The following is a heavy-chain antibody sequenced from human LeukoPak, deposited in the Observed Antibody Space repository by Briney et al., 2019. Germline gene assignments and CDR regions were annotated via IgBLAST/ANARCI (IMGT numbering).Heavy chain of an antibody. D-gene: IGHD6-13*01. J-gene: IGHJ3*02. CDR1: GFTFDDYA. CDR3: AKVSASSWLGAFDI. V-gene: IGHV3-43*02. Sequence: GGSLRLSCVDPGFTFDDYALQWVRQAPGKGLERVSLIIGDGVSTYYADSLKSRFTISRDNSKNSHYLQMSSLRTDDTALYYCAKVSASSWLGAFDIWGQGTMVTVSS. CDR2: IIGDGVST.